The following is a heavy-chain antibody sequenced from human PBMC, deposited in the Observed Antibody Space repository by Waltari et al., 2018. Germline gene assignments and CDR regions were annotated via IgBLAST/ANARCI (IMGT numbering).Heavy chain of an antibody. J-gene: IGHJ6*02. Sequence: QVQVVQSGAEVKKPGSSVRVSCKASGGTFSSSGISWVRPAPGQGLEWMGGIIPTFGTTNYPQEFQGRVTITADKSTSTAYMELSSLRSADTAVYYCTGGYYESSGFSFSYTYNMDVWGQGTTVTVSS. V-gene: IGHV1-69*06. CDR2: IIPTFGTT. CDR1: GGTFSSSG. CDR3: TGGYYESSGFSFSYTYNMDV. D-gene: IGHD3-22*01.